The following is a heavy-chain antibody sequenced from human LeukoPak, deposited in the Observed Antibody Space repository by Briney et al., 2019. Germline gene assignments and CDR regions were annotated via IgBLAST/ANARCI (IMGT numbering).Heavy chain of an antibody. V-gene: IGHV4-59*01. Sequence: SETLSLTCTVSGGSISSYYWSWIRQPPGKGLEWIGYIYYSGSTNYNPSLKSRVTISVDTSKNQFSLKLSSVTAADTAVYYCARSYSSGSSWFDPWGQGTLVTVSS. CDR1: GGSISSYY. CDR3: ARSYSSGSSWFDP. J-gene: IGHJ5*02. CDR2: IYYSGST. D-gene: IGHD6-19*01.